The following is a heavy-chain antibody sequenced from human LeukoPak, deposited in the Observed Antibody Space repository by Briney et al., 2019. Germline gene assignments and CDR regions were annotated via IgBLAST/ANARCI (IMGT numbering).Heavy chain of an antibody. V-gene: IGHV3-7*01. CDR3: ARREVIGWSNPYYFDY. CDR2: IKQDGSEK. CDR1: GFTFSSYS. Sequence: GGSLRLSCAASGFTFSSYSMNWVRQAPGKGLEWVANIKQDGSEKYYVDSVKGRFTISRDNAKNSLYLQMNSLRAEDTAVYYCARREVIGWSNPYYFDYWGQGTLVTVSS. D-gene: IGHD2-21*01. J-gene: IGHJ4*02.